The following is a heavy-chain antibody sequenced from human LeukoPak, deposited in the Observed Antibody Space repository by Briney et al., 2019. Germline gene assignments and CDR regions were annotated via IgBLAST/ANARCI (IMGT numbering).Heavy chain of an antibody. V-gene: IGHV1-69*01. J-gene: IGHJ4*02. Sequence: GASVKVSCKASGGTFSSYAISWVRQAPGQGLEWMGGVIPIFGTANYAQKFQGRVTITADESTSTAYMELSSLRSDDTAVYYCAIATVATTRTWGYWGQGTLVTVSS. CDR3: AIATVATTRTWGY. D-gene: IGHD4-11*01. CDR2: VIPIFGTA. CDR1: GGTFSSYA.